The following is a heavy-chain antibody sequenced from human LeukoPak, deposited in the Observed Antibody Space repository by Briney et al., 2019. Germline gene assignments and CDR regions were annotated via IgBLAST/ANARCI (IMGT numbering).Heavy chain of an antibody. V-gene: IGHV1-8*01. CDR1: GYTFTSYD. J-gene: IGHJ5*02. CDR2: MNPNSGNT. Sequence: ASVKVSCKASGYTFTSYDINWVRQAAGQGLEWMGWMNPNSGNTGYAQKFQGRGTMTRNTSISTAYMELSSLRSEDTAVYYCARRKPPWHYYGSGRYRVGSWFDPWGQGTLVTVSS. CDR3: ARRKPPWHYYGSGRYRVGSWFDP. D-gene: IGHD3-10*01.